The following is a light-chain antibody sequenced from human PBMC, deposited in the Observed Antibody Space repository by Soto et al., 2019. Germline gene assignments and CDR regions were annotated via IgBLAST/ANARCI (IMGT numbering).Light chain of an antibody. V-gene: IGLV1-40*01. Sequence: QSVLTQPPSVSGAPGQRVTISCTGSSSNIGTSYDVHWYQHLPGMAPKLLIYGNINRPSGVPDRFSGSKSGTSASLAITGLQAEDEADYYCQSYDSSLSGWVFGGGAKVTVL. CDR2: GNI. J-gene: IGLJ3*02. CDR1: SSNIGTSYD. CDR3: QSYDSSLSGWV.